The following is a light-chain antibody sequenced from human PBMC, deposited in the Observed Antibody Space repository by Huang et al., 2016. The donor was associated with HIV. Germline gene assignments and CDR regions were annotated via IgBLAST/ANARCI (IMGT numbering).Light chain of an antibody. V-gene: IGKV4-1*01. Sequence: DIVMAQSPVSLAVSLGERATLTCRSSQSVFSTSTNKDYLAWFQQKPGQPPKLLLFWSSTREVGVPDRFSGSGSGTHFTLTIANLEADDAAIYYCQQYYASPQTFGQGTRA. J-gene: IGKJ1*01. CDR1: QSVFSTSTNKDY. CDR3: QQYYASPQT. CDR2: WSS.